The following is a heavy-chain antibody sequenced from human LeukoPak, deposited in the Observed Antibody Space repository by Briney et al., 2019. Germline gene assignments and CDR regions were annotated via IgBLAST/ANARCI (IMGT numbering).Heavy chain of an antibody. CDR1: GFTFDDYA. J-gene: IGHJ1*01. CDR2: ISWNSGSM. V-gene: IGHV3-9*01. Sequence: GGSLRLSCAASGFTFDDYAMHWVRQSPGKGLEWVSGISWNSGSMDYGDSVKGRFNISRDNARNILYLQMNSPTTEDTALYYCAKDIFSPDLAHSYGYDWGQGTLVTVSS. CDR3: AKDIFSPDLAHSYGYD. D-gene: IGHD5-18*01.